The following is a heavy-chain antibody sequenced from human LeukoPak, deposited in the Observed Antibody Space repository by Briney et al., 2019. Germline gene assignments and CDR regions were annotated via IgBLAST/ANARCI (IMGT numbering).Heavy chain of an antibody. Sequence: GASVKVSCKASGGTFSSYAISWVRQAPGQGLEWMGGIIPIFGTANYAQKFQGRVTITADESTSTAYMELRSLRSDDTAVYYCARDGVVTGVVIHFDYWGQGTLVTVSS. CDR2: IIPIFGTA. CDR1: GGTFSSYA. V-gene: IGHV1-69*13. D-gene: IGHD3-3*01. CDR3: ARDGVVTGVVIHFDY. J-gene: IGHJ4*02.